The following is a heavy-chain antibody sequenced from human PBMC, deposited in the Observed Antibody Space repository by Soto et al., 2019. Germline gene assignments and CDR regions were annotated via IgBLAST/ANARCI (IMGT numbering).Heavy chain of an antibody. V-gene: IGHV3-23*01. CDR1: GFTFSSSA. Sequence: GGSLRLSCAASGFTFSSSALSWVRQAPGKGLEWVSGFRTSGDGGTTYYADSVKGRFTISRDNSKNMLFLQMNSLRAADTAIYYCAKKVNSGPGSQYFDYWGQGTQVTVSS. CDR3: AKKVNSGPGSQYFDY. CDR2: FRTSGDGGTT. D-gene: IGHD3-10*01. J-gene: IGHJ4*02.